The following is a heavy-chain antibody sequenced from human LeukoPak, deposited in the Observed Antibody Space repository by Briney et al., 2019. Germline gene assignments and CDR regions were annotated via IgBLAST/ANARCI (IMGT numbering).Heavy chain of an antibody. CDR1: GFTFSSYA. D-gene: IGHD3-9*01. CDR2: ISYDGSNK. Sequence: GGSLRLSCAASGFTFSSYAMHWVRQAPGKGLEWVAVISYDGSNKYYADSVKGRFTISRDNSKNTLYLQMNSLRAEDTAVYYCARGGILRYFDWLLPVDYWGQGTLVTVFS. CDR3: ARGGILRYFDWLLPVDY. J-gene: IGHJ4*02. V-gene: IGHV3-30*04.